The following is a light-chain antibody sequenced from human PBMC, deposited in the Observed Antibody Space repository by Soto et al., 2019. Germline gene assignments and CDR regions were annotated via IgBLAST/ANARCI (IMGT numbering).Light chain of an antibody. CDR3: QQYHNWPPYT. V-gene: IGKV3-15*01. J-gene: IGKJ2*01. Sequence: EIVMTQSPATLSVSPGERATLSCRASQSVSSNLAWYQQKPGQAPRLLIYGASTRATGIPARFSGSGSGTEFTLTLSSLQYEDFAVYYCQQYHNWPPYTFGQGNKLEIK. CDR1: QSVSSN. CDR2: GAS.